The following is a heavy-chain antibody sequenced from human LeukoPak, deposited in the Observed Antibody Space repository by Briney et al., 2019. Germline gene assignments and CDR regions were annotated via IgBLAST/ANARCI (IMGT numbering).Heavy chain of an antibody. CDR1: GFSLSTSGVG. D-gene: IGHD3-3*01. CDR3: AHRPSGLRLFDY. Sequence: SGPTLVKPTQTLTLTCTFSGFSLSTSGVGVRWIRQPPGKALEWLALIYWDDDKRYSPSLKSRLTITKDTSKNQVVLTMTNMDPVDTATYYCAHRPSGLRLFDYWGQGTLVTVSS. V-gene: IGHV2-5*02. CDR2: IYWDDDK. J-gene: IGHJ4*02.